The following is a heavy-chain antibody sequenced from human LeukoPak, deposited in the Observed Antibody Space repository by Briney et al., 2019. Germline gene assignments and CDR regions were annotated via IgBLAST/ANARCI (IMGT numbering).Heavy chain of an antibody. J-gene: IGHJ5*02. CDR3: ARDASYNIFTGYLGSSWFAP. V-gene: IGHV1-69*13. D-gene: IGHD3-9*01. CDR1: GGAFNRSA. Sequence: SVKVSCKASGGAFNRSAISWVRQAPEQGLEWMGGVIPLFGTANYAQKFQGRVTIKADESTTTAYMEMRSLTSEDTAVYYCARDASYNIFTGYLGSSWFAPWGQGTLVTVSS. CDR2: VIPLFGTA.